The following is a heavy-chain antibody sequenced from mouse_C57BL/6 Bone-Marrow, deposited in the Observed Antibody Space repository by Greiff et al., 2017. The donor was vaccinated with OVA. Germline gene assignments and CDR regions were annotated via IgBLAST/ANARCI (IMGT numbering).Heavy chain of an antibody. CDR1: GYAFSSSW. D-gene: IGHD2-5*01. CDR2: IYPGDGDT. Sequence: VQLKESGPELVKPGASVKISCKASGYAFSSSWMNWVKQRPGKGLEWIGRIYPGDGDTNYNGKFKGKATLTADKSSSKAYMQLSSLTSEDSAVYFCARSPYYSNYCYWGQGTTLTVSS. V-gene: IGHV1-82*01. CDR3: ARSPYYSNYCY. J-gene: IGHJ2*01.